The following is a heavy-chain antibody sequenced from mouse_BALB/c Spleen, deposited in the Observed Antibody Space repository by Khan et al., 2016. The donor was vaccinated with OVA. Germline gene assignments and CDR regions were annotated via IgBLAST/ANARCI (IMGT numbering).Heavy chain of an antibody. V-gene: IGHV5-9*03. D-gene: IGHD2-1*01. J-gene: IGHJ3*01. CDR2: ISSGGDNT. CDR1: GFTFSSFS. Sequence: EVELVESGGGLVKPGGSLKLSCAASGFTFSSFSMSWVRQIPEKRLEGVATISSGGDNTYYPDSVKGRFTISRANVKNNLYQQLSGLRSDDTALYCCARSNYGTFAYWGQGTLVTVSA. CDR3: ARSNYGTFAY.